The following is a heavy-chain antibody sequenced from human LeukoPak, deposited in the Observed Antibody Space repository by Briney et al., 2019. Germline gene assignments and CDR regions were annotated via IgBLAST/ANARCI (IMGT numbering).Heavy chain of an antibody. D-gene: IGHD3-10*01. CDR1: GGTFSNYT. CDR3: ARDLDVSGTYYNLGY. CDR2: SIPIFGTA. Sequence: PTLKLSCKASGGTFSNYTISWGRQAPGQGLEWMGGSIPIFGTANYAQKSQGRLTITADESTNTAYMELSSLRPEDTAVYYCARDLDVSGTYYNLGYWGQGTLVTVSS. J-gene: IGHJ4*02. V-gene: IGHV1-69*13.